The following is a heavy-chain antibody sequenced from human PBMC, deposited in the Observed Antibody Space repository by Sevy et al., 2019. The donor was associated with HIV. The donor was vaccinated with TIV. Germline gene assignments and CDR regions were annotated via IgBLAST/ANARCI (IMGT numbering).Heavy chain of an antibody. CDR2: ISNSGSAL. V-gene: IGHV3-48*03. Sequence: GGSLRLSCAASGFIFSSYEMNWVRQAPGKGLEWISYISNSGSALYYSDSVKARFTISRDNAKNSLYLQMNSLRAEETAVYYCARDLPPSATTVAHFDNWGQGTLVTVSS. D-gene: IGHD4-4*01. J-gene: IGHJ4*02. CDR3: ARDLPPSATTVAHFDN. CDR1: GFIFSSYE.